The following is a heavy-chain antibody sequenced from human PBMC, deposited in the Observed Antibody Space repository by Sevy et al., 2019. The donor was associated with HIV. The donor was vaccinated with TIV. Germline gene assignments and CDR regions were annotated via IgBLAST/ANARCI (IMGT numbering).Heavy chain of an antibody. D-gene: IGHD2-2*01. CDR2: IIPIFGTA. J-gene: IGHJ6*02. CDR3: ARGEIYCSSTSCSKRYGMDV. CDR1: GGTFSSYA. V-gene: IGHV1-69*13. Sequence: ASVKVSCKASGGTFSSYAISWVRQAPGQGLEWMGGIIPIFGTANYAQKFQDRVTITADESTSTAYMELSSLRSEDTAVYYCARGEIYCSSTSCSKRYGMDVWGQGTTVTVSS.